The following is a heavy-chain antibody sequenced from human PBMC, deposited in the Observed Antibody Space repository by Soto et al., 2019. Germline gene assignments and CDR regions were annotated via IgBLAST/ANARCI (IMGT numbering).Heavy chain of an antibody. CDR3: ARGSGYSGYDGGQLVRGYYFDY. V-gene: IGHV4-59*01. CDR1: GGSISSYY. CDR2: IYYSGST. Sequence: SETLSLTCTVSGGSISSYYWSWIRQPPGKGLEGIGYIYYSGSTNYNPSLKSRVTISVDTSKNQFSLKLSSVTAADTAVYYCARGSGYSGYDGGQLVRGYYFDYWGQGTLVTVSS. J-gene: IGHJ4*02. D-gene: IGHD5-12*01.